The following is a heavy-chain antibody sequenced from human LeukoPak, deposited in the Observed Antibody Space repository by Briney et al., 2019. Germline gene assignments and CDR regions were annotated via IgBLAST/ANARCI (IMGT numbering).Heavy chain of an antibody. J-gene: IGHJ3*02. CDR3: AKASFLDYGDYWYAFDI. D-gene: IGHD4-17*01. CDR1: GFTFSSYA. V-gene: IGHV3-23*01. CDR2: ISGSGGST. Sequence: GGSLRLSRAASGFTFSSYAMSWVRQAPGKGLEWVSAISGSGGSTYYADSVKGRFTISRDNSKNTLYLQMNSLRAEDTAVYYCAKASFLDYGDYWYAFDIWGQGTMVTVSS.